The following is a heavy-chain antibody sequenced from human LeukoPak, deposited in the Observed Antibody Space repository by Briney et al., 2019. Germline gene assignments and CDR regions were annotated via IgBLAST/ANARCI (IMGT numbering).Heavy chain of an antibody. J-gene: IGHJ4*02. Sequence: AGGSLRLSCTASGFTVRTNYMSWVRQAPGEGLEWVSVIYSSGDTYYADSVKGRFTISRDDSKNTLYLQMNSLRAEDTAVYYCARAYYDILTTDSWGQGTLVSVSS. CDR3: ARAYYDILTTDS. CDR1: GFTVRTNY. CDR2: IYSSGDT. D-gene: IGHD3-9*01. V-gene: IGHV3-66*01.